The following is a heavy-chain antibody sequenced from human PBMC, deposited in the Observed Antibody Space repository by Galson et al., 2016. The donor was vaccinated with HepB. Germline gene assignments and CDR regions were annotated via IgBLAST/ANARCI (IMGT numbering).Heavy chain of an antibody. CDR2: ISGDGSST. CDR1: GFTFSTYA. D-gene: IGHD2-15*01. CDR3: ARPGYCSGSSCYVPFDI. V-gene: IGHV3-74*01. J-gene: IGHJ3*02. Sequence: SLRLSCAASGFTFSTYAMSWVRQAPGKGLVWVSRISGDGSSTSYADSVKGRFTISRDNAKNTLYLQMNSLRAEDTAVYYCARPGYCSGSSCYVPFDIWGQGTMATVSS.